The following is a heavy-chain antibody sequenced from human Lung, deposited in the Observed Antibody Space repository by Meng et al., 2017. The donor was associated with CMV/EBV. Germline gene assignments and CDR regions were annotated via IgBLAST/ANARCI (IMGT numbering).Heavy chain of an antibody. D-gene: IGHD2-2*01. V-gene: IGHV3-48*03. Sequence: GGSLRLXCAASGFTFSSYEMNWVRQAPGKGLEWVSYISSSGSTIYYADSVKGRFTISRDNAKNSLYLQMNSLRAEDTAVYYCARGQYQAELALDPWGQGTLVTVSS. J-gene: IGHJ5*02. CDR3: ARGQYQAELALDP. CDR2: ISSSGSTI. CDR1: GFTFSSYE.